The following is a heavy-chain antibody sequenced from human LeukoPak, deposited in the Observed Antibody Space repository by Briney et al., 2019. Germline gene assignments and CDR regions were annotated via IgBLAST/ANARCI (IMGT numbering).Heavy chain of an antibody. D-gene: IGHD2-21*02. Sequence: PSETLSLTCTVSGGSISSYYWSWIRQPPGKGLEWIGYIYYSGSTNYNPSLKSRVTISVDTSKNQFSLKLSSVTAADTAVYYCARTLYCGSDCRFHDYWGQGTLVTVSS. CDR2: IYYSGST. V-gene: IGHV4-59*01. CDR1: GGSISSYY. J-gene: IGHJ4*02. CDR3: ARTLYCGSDCRFHDY.